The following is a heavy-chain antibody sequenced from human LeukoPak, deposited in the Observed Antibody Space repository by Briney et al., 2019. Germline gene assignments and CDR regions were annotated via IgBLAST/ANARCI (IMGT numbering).Heavy chain of an antibody. CDR2: VNRDGNEK. CDR3: VRVLGKRTGSSYDDVCDM. J-gene: IGHJ3*02. V-gene: IGHV3-7*03. CDR1: GFTFNKYW. D-gene: IGHD3-9*01. Sequence: PGGSLRLSCVASGFTFNKYWMIWVRQAPGKGLEWVANVNRDGNEKHYVDSVEGRFAISRDKANISLYQQMNSLRNDDTAVKYCVRVLGKRTGSSYDDVCDMWPQGTLVTVSS.